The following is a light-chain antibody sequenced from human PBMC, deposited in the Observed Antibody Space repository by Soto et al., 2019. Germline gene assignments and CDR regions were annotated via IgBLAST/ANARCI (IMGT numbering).Light chain of an antibody. CDR1: ISDVGAYNY. Sequence: QSVLTQPRSVSGSPGQSVTISCTGTISDVGAYNYVSWYQEHPGKAPKLMIYDVNKRPSGVPDRFSGSKSGNTASLTISGLQAEDEADYYCSSYAGSNNLVFGGGTKVTVL. CDR2: DVN. J-gene: IGLJ2*01. V-gene: IGLV2-11*01. CDR3: SSYAGSNNLV.